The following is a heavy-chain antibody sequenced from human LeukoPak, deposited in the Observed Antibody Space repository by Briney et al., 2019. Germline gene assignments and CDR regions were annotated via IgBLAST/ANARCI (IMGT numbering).Heavy chain of an antibody. CDR3: ARVYRRVGAVDY. CDR1: GFTFRSYA. J-gene: IGHJ4*02. CDR2: ISGTGTNT. V-gene: IGHV3-23*01. Sequence: PGGSLRLSCEASGFTFRSYAMSWVHQAPGNGLEWISTISGTGTNTDYADSVKGRFTVSRDNSKNTLYLQMNSLRAEDTAVYYCARVYRRVGAVDYWGQGTLVTVSS. D-gene: IGHD1-26*01.